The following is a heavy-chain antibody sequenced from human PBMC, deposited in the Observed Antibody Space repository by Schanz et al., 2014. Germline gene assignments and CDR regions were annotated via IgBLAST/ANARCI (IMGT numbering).Heavy chain of an antibody. Sequence: QVQLVQSGAEVKKPGSSVKVSCKASGGTFSSYSISWVRQAPGQGLEWMGRIIPILGIANYAQKFQGRVTNTADNSTFTAYMDVSSLRSEDTAVYYCASSGAGYSSSWDFDYWGQGTLVTVSS. V-gene: IGHV1-69*04. CDR3: ASSGAGYSSSWDFDY. D-gene: IGHD6-13*01. CDR2: IIPILGIA. J-gene: IGHJ4*02. CDR1: GGTFSSYS.